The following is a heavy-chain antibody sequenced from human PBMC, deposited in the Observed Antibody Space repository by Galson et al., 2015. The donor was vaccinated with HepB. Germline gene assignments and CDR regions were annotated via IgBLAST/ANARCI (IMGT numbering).Heavy chain of an antibody. D-gene: IGHD4-23*01. CDR1: GYTFTSYG. V-gene: IGHV1-18*01. Sequence: CTASGYTFTSYGISWVRQAPGQGLEWMGWISAYNGNTNYAQKLQGRVTMTTDTSTSTAYMELRSLRSDDTAVYYCARVEDYGGNSGEYFQHWGQGTLVTVSS. J-gene: IGHJ1*01. CDR2: ISAYNGNT. CDR3: ARVEDYGGNSGEYFQH.